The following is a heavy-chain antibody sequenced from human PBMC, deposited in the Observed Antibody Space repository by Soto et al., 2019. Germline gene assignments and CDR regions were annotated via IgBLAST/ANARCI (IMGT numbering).Heavy chain of an antibody. CDR1: RYTFTSYY. V-gene: IGHV1-46*03. J-gene: IGHJ4*02. D-gene: IGHD3-10*01. Sequence: QVQLVQSGAEVKKPGASVKVSCKASRYTFTSYYRHWVRQAPGQGLEWMGIINPSGGSTRNAQKFQGRVNMTRDTSTSTVYMEPSSLRAEDTALSYCGRVETGGDKVRGATLGIDYGGQETLVTVSS. CDR2: INPSGGST. CDR3: GRVETGGDKVRGATLGIDY.